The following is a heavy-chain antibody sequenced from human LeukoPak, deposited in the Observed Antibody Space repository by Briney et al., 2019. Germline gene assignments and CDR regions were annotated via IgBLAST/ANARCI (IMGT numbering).Heavy chain of an antibody. CDR1: GYIFTRYY. V-gene: IGHV1-46*01. J-gene: IGHJ6*02. CDR2: INPSGGST. Sequence: ASVKVSCKASGYIFTRYYILRVRQAPGQGLEWMGIINPSGGSTSYAQRFQGRVTMTRDTSTSTVYMELNSLRSEDTAVYYCARGLDYDILTGPGYGMDVWGQGTTVTVSS. CDR3: ARGLDYDILTGPGYGMDV. D-gene: IGHD3-9*01.